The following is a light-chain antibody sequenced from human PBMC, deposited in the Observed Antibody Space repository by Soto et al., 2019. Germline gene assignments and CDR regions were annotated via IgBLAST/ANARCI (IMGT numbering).Light chain of an antibody. V-gene: IGKV3-20*01. CDR2: GAS. Sequence: EILLTQSPAILSLSPGERATLSCRASQGIRSAYLSWLQQKPGQAPRLIISGASTSATGIPDRFSGSGSGTGFTLTISRLEPEDFAVYYFQHYGSSSWTVGQRNKVEIK. CDR1: QGIRSAY. CDR3: QHYGSSSWT. J-gene: IGKJ1*01.